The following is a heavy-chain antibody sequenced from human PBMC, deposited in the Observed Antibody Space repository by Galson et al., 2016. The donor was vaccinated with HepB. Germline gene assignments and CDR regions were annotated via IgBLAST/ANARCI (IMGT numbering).Heavy chain of an antibody. J-gene: IGHJ6*02. D-gene: IGHD6-25*01. CDR1: GYTFTSYG. V-gene: IGHV1-18*04. Sequence: SVKVSCKASGYTFTSYGISWVRQAPGQGLEWMAWINTYNGNTEDSQKVQGRVAMTTDTSTNTAYMELGGLRPDDTAVYYCARDDRSGGMDVWGQGTMVTASS. CDR2: INTYNGNT. CDR3: ARDDRSGGMDV.